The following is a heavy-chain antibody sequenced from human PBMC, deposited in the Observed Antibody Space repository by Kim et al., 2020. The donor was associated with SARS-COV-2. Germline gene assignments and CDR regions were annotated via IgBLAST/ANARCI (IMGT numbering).Heavy chain of an antibody. V-gene: IGHV4-59*08. J-gene: IGHJ5*02. Sequence: SETLSLTCTVSGGSISSYYWSWIRQPPGKGLEWIGYIYYSGSTNYNPSLKSRVTISVDTSKNQFSLKLSSVTAADTAVYYCARGRKYSSSWYGGDWFDPWGQGTLVTVSS. CDR1: GGSISSYY. CDR3: ARGRKYSSSWYGGDWFDP. CDR2: IYYSGST. D-gene: IGHD6-13*01.